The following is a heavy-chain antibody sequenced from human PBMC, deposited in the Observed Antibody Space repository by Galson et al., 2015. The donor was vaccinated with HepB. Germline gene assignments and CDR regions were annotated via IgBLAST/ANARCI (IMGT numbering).Heavy chain of an antibody. D-gene: IGHD2-21*01. CDR1: GYTFTSYG. CDR2: ISAYNGNT. J-gene: IGHJ6*02. CDR3: ARDAYVVGIYYHYGMDV. Sequence: SVKVSCKASGYTFTSYGISWVRQAPGQGLEWMGWISAYNGNTNYAQNFQGRVTMTTDTSTSIAYMELRNLRSGDTAVYYCARDAYVVGIYYHYGMDVWGQGTLVTVSS. V-gene: IGHV1-18*04.